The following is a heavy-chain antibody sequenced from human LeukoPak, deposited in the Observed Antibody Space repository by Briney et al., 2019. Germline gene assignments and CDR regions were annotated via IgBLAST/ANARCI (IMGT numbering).Heavy chain of an antibody. Sequence: SQTLSLTCAISGVSVSSNSAAWDWIRHSPSRGLEWLGRTYYRSEWYNGYAVSVKSPITINPNTCTHQVSLQRHSFTPEDMSGYYCARWISRPIVVRGVTAYYYYLDVWDRGTTDSVPS. V-gene: IGHV6-1*01. J-gene: IGHJ6*03. D-gene: IGHD3-10*01. CDR2: TYYRSEWYN. CDR3: ARWISRPIVVRGVTAYYYYLDV. CDR1: GVSVSSNSAA.